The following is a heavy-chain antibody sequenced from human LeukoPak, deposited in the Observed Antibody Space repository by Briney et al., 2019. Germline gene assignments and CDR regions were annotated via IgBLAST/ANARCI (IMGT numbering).Heavy chain of an antibody. Sequence: GASVRVSCKASGYTFTGYYMHWVRQAPGHGLEWMGWINPNSGGTNYAPKFPGRVTMTRDTSISIAYMELSRLRSDDTAVYYCARDGRNYYDSSGYSYWAYWGQGTLVTVSS. CDR1: GYTFTGYY. CDR2: INPNSGGT. J-gene: IGHJ4*02. CDR3: ARDGRNYYDSSGYSYWAY. V-gene: IGHV1-2*02. D-gene: IGHD3-22*01.